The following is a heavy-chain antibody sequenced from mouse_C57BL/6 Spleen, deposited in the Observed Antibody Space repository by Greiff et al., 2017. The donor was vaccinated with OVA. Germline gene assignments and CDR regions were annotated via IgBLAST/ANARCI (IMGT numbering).Heavy chain of an antibody. Sequence: QVQRQQPGTELVKPGASVKLSCKASGYTFTSYWMHWVKQRPGQGLEWIGNINPSNGGTNYNEKFKSKATLTVDTSSSTAYMQLSSLTSEDSAVYYCSGGGHAYYAMDDWGQGTSVTVSS. J-gene: IGHJ4*01. CDR2: INPSNGGT. CDR1: GYTFTSYW. D-gene: IGHD6-1*01. V-gene: IGHV1-53*01. CDR3: SGGGHAYYAMDD.